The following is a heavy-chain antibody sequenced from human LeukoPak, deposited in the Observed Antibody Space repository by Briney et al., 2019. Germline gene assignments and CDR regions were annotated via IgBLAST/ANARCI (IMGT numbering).Heavy chain of an antibody. D-gene: IGHD2-2*01. CDR1: GYTFTGYY. CDR3: ARDSRVSGDY. J-gene: IGHJ4*02. CDR2: IDPNSGGT. Sequence: GASVKVSCKTSGYTFTGYYIHWVRQAPGQGLEWLGRIDPNSGGTSYAHNFQGRVTMTRDTSISTAYIDLSSLRSDDTAVYYCARDSRVSGDYWGQGTLVTVSS. V-gene: IGHV1-2*06.